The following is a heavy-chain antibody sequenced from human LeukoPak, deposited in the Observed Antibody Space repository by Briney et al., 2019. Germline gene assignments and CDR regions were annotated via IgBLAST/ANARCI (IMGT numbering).Heavy chain of an antibody. CDR3: ARGGYSYGLYYFDY. Sequence: PGRSLRLSCAASGFTFSSYAMHWVRQAPGKGLEWVAVISYDGSNKYYADSVKGRFTISRDNSKNTLYLQMNSLRAEDTAVYYCARGGYSYGLYYFDYWGQGTLVTVSS. CDR2: ISYDGSNK. CDR1: GFTFSSYA. D-gene: IGHD5-18*01. V-gene: IGHV3-30-3*01. J-gene: IGHJ4*02.